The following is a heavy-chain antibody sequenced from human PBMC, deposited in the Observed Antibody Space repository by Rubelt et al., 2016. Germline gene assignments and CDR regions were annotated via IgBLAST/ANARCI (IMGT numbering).Heavy chain of an antibody. D-gene: IGHD2/OR15-2a*01. CDR2: FDPEDGET. J-gene: IGHJ6*02. CDR3: ATSNLNHVMDV. V-gene: IGHV1-24*01. CDR1: GFTLTELS. Sequence: QVQLVQFGAEVKKPGASVKVSCKVSGFTLTELSMHWVRQAPGKGLEWMGGFDPEDGETVYAQRFQGRVTMTEDTSTDTAYLELGSLRSEDTAVYYCATSNLNHVMDVWGQGTTVTVSS.